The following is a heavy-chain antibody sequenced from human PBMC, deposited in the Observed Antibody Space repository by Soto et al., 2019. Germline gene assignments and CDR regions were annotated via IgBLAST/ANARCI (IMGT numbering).Heavy chain of an antibody. V-gene: IGHV3-48*03. CDR1: GFTFSSYE. J-gene: IGHJ4*02. CDR2: ISSSGSTI. Sequence: GGSLRLSCAASGFTFSSYEMNWVRQAPGKGLEWVSYISSSGSTIYYADSVKGRFTISRDNAKNSLYLQMNSLRAEDMAVYYCARDLVQLERPGYFDYWGQGTLVTVSS. D-gene: IGHD1-1*01. CDR3: ARDLVQLERPGYFDY.